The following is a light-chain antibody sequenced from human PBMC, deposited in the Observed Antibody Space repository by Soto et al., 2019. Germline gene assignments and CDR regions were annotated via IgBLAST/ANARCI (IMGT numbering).Light chain of an antibody. V-gene: IGKV1-5*03. CDR1: QSISSW. Sequence: DIQMTQSPSTLSASVGDRVTITCRASQSISSWLAWYQQRPGKAPKLLIYKASSLESGVPSRFSGSGSGTEFTLNISSLQPDYFATYYCQQYNTMATFGQGTKVEIK. J-gene: IGKJ1*01. CDR3: QQYNTMAT. CDR2: KAS.